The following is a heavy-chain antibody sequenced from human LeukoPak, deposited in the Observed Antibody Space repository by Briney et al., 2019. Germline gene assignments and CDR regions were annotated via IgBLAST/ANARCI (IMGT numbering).Heavy chain of an antibody. V-gene: IGHV3-21*01. CDR2: ISSGSSYR. CDR3: ARRRSATTFTAPFDH. D-gene: IGHD5-24*01. CDR1: GFTLSSYS. Sequence: GGSLRLSCAASGFTLSSYSANWVRQAPGEGLEWVSSISSGSSYRYYADSVKGRFTISRDNAKNSLYLEINSLRAEDTAVYYCARRRSATTFTAPFDHWGQGTLVTVSS. J-gene: IGHJ4*02.